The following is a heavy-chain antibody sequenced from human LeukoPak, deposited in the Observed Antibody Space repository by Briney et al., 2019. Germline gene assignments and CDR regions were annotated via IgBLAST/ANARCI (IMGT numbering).Heavy chain of an antibody. Sequence: SETLSLTCTVSGGSISSSSYYWGWIRQPPGKGLEWIGRIYTSGSTNYNPSLKSRVTISVDTSKKQFSLKLSSVTAADTAVYYCARGPLGSYDRRHYWGQGTLVTVSS. CDR2: IYTSGST. V-gene: IGHV4-39*07. J-gene: IGHJ4*02. D-gene: IGHD1-26*01. CDR1: GGSISSSSYY. CDR3: ARGPLGSYDRRHY.